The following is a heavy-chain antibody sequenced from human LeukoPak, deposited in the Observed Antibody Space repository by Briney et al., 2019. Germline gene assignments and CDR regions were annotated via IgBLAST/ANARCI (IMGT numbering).Heavy chain of an antibody. CDR2: ISSTSTYI. CDR1: GFTFFSYT. J-gene: IGHJ4*02. V-gene: IGHV3-21*01. Sequence: PGGSLRLSCAASGFTFFSYTMNWFRQAPGKGLEWVSSISSTSTYIYYADSVKGRFTISRDNGGNSLYLQMNSLRAEDTAVYYCARDLLGELYFDFWGQGTLVTVSS. CDR3: ARDLLGELYFDF. D-gene: IGHD3-10*01.